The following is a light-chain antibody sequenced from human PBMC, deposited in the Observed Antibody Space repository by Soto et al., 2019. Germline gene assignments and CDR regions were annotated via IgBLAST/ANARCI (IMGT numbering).Light chain of an antibody. CDR1: QTISSSY. CDR3: QQYGGSPPYI. J-gene: IGKJ2*01. CDR2: GAS. Sequence: VLTQSPGTLSLSPGERATISCRASQTISSSYLAWYQHKPGQAPRLLIYGASSRATGIPHRFSGSGSGTDFTLTISRLEPEDCGVYYCQQYGGSPPYIFGQGTRLEIK. V-gene: IGKV3-20*01.